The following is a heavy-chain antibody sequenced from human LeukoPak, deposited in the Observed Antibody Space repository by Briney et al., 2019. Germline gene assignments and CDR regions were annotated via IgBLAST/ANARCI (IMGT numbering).Heavy chain of an antibody. CDR3: ARLFFVIDT. Sequence: KSSETLSLSCTVSGASISNSAYYWLWIRQPPGEGLECIGTVHYSGSTFYNPSLKSRVNISVDTSKNQFSLQLSSVTAADTAVYYCARLFFVIDTWGQGTLVTVSS. D-gene: IGHD3-3*01. V-gene: IGHV4-39*01. CDR1: GASISNSAYY. CDR2: VHYSGST. J-gene: IGHJ5*02.